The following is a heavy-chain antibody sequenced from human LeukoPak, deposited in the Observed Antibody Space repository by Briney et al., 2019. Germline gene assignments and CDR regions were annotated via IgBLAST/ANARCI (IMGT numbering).Heavy chain of an antibody. CDR1: GFTVSSYY. D-gene: IGHD3-22*01. J-gene: IGHJ3*02. Sequence: PGGSLRLSCAASGFTVSSYYMSWVRQAPGKGLEWVSVIYSGGNTNYPDSVKGRFTISRDNSKNTLYLQMNSLRAEDTAVYYCARDPDSSAYDAFDIWGQGTIVTVSS. CDR3: ARDPDSSAYDAFDI. V-gene: IGHV3-53*01. CDR2: IYSGGNT.